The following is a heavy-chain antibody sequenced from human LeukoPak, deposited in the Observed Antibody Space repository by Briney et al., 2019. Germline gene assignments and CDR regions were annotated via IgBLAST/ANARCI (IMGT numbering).Heavy chain of an antibody. J-gene: IGHJ4*02. Sequence: SETLSLTCAVYGGSFSGYYWSWIRQPPGKGLEWIGEINHSGSTNYNPSLKSRVTISVDTSKNQFSLKLSSVTAADTAVYYCARRTRYYYGSGYIDYWGQGTLVTVSP. D-gene: IGHD3-10*01. CDR3: ARRTRYYYGSGYIDY. CDR2: INHSGST. CDR1: GGSFSGYY. V-gene: IGHV4-34*01.